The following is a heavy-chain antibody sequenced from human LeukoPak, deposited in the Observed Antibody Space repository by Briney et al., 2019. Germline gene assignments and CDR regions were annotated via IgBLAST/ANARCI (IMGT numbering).Heavy chain of an antibody. CDR1: GGSFSGYY. CDR2: INHSGST. D-gene: IGHD3-3*01. CDR3: ARGVYDFWSGSRSRFDY. Sequence: SETLSLTCAVYGGSFSGYYWSWIRQPPGKGLEWIGEINHSGSTNYNPSLKSRVTISVNTSKNQFSLKLSSVTAADTAVYYCARGVYDFWSGSRSRFDYWGQGTLVTVSS. V-gene: IGHV4-34*01. J-gene: IGHJ4*02.